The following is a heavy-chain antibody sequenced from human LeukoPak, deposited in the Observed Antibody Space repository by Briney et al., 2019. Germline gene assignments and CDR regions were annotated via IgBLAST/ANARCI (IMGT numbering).Heavy chain of an antibody. D-gene: IGHD6-13*01. CDR1: GFTVSSNY. J-gene: IGHJ4*02. V-gene: IGHV3-66*04. CDR3: ARHRYSSSWYLPNFDY. Sequence: PGGSLRLSCAASGFTVSSNYMSWVRQAPGKGLEWVSVIYSGGSTYYADSVKGRYTISRDNSKNTLYLQMNSLRAEDTAVYYCARHRYSSSWYLPNFDYWGQGTLVTVSS. CDR2: IYSGGST.